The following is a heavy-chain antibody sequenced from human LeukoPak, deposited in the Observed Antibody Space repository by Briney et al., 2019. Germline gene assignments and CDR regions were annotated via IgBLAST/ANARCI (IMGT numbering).Heavy chain of an antibody. J-gene: IGHJ4*02. D-gene: IGHD1-26*01. V-gene: IGHV3-7*03. CDR1: GFTFSSYW. CDR3: ARDRSLGCDH. Sequence: PGGSLRLSCAASGFTFSSYWMTWVRQAPGKGLEWVANINQDGSDKYYVDSVRGRFIISRDNAKNSLYLQMNSLRVEGTAVYYCARDRSLGCDHWGQGTLVIVSS. CDR2: INQDGSDK.